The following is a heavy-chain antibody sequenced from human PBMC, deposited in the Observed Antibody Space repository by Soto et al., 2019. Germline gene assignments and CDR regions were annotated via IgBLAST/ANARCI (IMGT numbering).Heavy chain of an antibody. D-gene: IGHD3-10*01. CDR3: AREAFGVQASWFDP. CDR1: GYIFTTYS. V-gene: IGHV1-18*01. J-gene: IGHJ5*02. Sequence: QIQLVQSGSEVRMPGASVKVSCKASGYIFTTYSITWVRQAPGQGLEWMGWVSDSNGKTNYAQKLEDRVTMTTNTSTTTSYMELRSLRSDDTAVYYCAREAFGVQASWFDPWGQGTLVTVSS. CDR2: VSDSNGKT.